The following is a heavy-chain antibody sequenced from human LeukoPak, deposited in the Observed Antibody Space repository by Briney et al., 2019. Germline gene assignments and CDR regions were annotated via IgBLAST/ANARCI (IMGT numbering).Heavy chain of an antibody. CDR3: AKDFSKLYYYYVMDV. J-gene: IGHJ6*02. Sequence: GRSLRLSYAPAGFTVSDYYMSWIRQPAGKGLEWVPYMSSSGSTIYYADSVKGRFTLSRDHAKNSLYLQMTSLRAADTAVYYCAKDFSKLYYYYVMDVWGQGSTVTVSS. V-gene: IGHV3-11*01. D-gene: IGHD3-3*01. CDR2: MSSSGSTI. CDR1: GFTVSDYY.